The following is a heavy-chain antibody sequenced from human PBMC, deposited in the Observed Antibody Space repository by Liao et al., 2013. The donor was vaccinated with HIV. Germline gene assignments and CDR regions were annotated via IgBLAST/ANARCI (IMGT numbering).Heavy chain of an antibody. J-gene: IGHJ4*02. CDR2: IYTSGST. V-gene: IGHV4-4*07. CDR3: AKEHRGSYSFDY. CDR1: GASFISYS. Sequence: QVQLQESGPGLVKPSETLSLTCTVSGASFISYSWSWIRQPAGKGLEWIGRIYTSGSTNYNPSLKSRVTISIDTSKNKFSLKLNSVTAADTAVYYCAKEHRGSYSFDYWGQGTQVTVSS. D-gene: IGHD1-26*01.